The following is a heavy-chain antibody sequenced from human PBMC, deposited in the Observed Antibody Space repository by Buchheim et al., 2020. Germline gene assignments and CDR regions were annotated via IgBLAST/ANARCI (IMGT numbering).Heavy chain of an antibody. D-gene: IGHD3-3*01. CDR2: IYYSGST. V-gene: IGHV4-59*08. CDR3: ARGVYYDFWSGSLVSYYYYGMDV. CDR1: GGSISSYY. J-gene: IGHJ6*02. Sequence: QVQLQESGPGLVKPSETLSLTCTVSGGSISSYYWSWIRQPPGKGLEWIGYIYYSGSTNYNPSLKSRVTISVDTSKNQFSLKVSSVTAADTAVYYCARGVYYDFWSGSLVSYYYYGMDVWGQGTT.